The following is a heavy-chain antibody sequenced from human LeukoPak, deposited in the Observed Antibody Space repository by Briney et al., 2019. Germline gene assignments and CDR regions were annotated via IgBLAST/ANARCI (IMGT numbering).Heavy chain of an antibody. Sequence: PSETLSLTCTVSRGSISGYSWSWIRQPPGKGLEWIGEINHSGSTNYNPSLKSRVTISVDTSKNQFSLKLSSVTAADTAVYYCARRRRILGNIVVVPAAALGRYYFDYWGQGTLVTVSS. CDR3: ARRRRILGNIVVVPAAALGRYYFDY. CDR2: INHSGST. J-gene: IGHJ4*02. D-gene: IGHD2-2*01. V-gene: IGHV4-34*01. CDR1: RGSISGYS.